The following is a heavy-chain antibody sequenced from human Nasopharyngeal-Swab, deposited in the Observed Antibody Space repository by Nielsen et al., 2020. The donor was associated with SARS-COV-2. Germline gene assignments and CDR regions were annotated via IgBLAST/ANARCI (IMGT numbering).Heavy chain of an antibody. CDR2: FNEDGTTI. Sequence: SLKISCGSSGIRPSDYWLHWVRQVPGKGREWVPRFNEDGTTITYAGSVKGRFTISRDYAKHTLFLRMRSLRDDDTAVYYCPRHLSGPVDLWGLGILVTVSS. D-gene: IGHD2-15*01. CDR3: PRHLSGPVDL. J-gene: IGHJ4*01. V-gene: IGHV3-74*03. CDR1: GIRPSDYW.